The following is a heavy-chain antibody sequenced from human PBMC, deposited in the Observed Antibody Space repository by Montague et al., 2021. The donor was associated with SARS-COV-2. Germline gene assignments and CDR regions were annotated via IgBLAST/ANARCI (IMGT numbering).Heavy chain of an antibody. Sequence: SETLSLTYTVSGGSISSSSYYWGWIRQPPGKGLEWIGSIYYSGSTYYXXXLKSRVTISVDTSKNQFSLKLSSVTAADTAVYYCARVGRQQLVRLSGMDVWGQGTTVTVSS. CDR3: ARVGRQQLVRLSGMDV. D-gene: IGHD6-13*01. J-gene: IGHJ6*02. CDR1: GGSISSSSYY. CDR2: IYYSGST. V-gene: IGHV4-39*07.